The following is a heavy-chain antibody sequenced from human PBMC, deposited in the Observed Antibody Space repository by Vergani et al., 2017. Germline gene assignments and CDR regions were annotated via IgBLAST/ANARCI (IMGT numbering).Heavy chain of an antibody. CDR3: ARVRGSGSLDFDP. Sequence: QVQLVQSGAEVKKPGASVKVSCKASGYTFTGYYMHWVRQAPGQGLEWMGWINPNSGGTNYAQKFQGRVTMTRDTSISTAYMELSSLRSEDTAVYYCARVRGSGSLDFDPWGQGTLVTVSS. V-gene: IGHV1-2*02. D-gene: IGHD3-10*01. CDR1: GYTFTGYY. J-gene: IGHJ5*02. CDR2: INPNSGGT.